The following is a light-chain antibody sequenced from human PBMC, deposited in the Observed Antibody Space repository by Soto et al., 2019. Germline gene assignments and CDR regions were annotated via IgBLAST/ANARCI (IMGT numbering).Light chain of an antibody. CDR1: QSVSSY. V-gene: IGKV3-20*01. CDR2: GAS. CDR3: QQYVSSSRT. Sequence: EIVLTQSPGTLSLSPGERATLSCRASQSVSSYLAWYQQKPGQAPRLLIYGASSRATGIPDRFSGSGSGTDFSLTISRLDPEDFAVYYCQQYVSSSRTFGQGTKVEIK. J-gene: IGKJ1*01.